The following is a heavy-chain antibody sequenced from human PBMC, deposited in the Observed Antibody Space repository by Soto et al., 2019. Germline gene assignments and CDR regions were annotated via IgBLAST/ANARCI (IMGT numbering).Heavy chain of an antibody. V-gene: IGHV4-59*01. Sequence: SETLSLTCTVSSDSISSYYWSWIRQPPGKRLEWIGYISYSGSTDYNPSLKSRVTISGDTSKNQFSLKVSSVTAADTAVYFCTRQTDAVQWLVVPTDYNFDYWGQGTLVTVSS. CDR3: TRQTDAVQWLVVPTDYNFDY. CDR2: ISYSGST. J-gene: IGHJ4*02. D-gene: IGHD6-19*01. CDR1: SDSISSYY.